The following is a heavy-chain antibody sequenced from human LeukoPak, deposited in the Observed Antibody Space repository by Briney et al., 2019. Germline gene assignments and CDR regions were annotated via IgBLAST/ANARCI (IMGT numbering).Heavy chain of an antibody. D-gene: IGHD6-13*01. Sequence: GGSLRLSCAASGFTFSSYAMHWVRQAPGKGLEWVAVISYDGSNKYYADSVKGRFTISRDNSKNTLYLQMYSLRAEDTAVYYCARAPAAYSSSWYSQGPDYWGQGTLVTVSS. J-gene: IGHJ4*02. V-gene: IGHV3-30*04. CDR1: GFTFSSYA. CDR2: ISYDGSNK. CDR3: ARAPAAYSSSWYSQGPDY.